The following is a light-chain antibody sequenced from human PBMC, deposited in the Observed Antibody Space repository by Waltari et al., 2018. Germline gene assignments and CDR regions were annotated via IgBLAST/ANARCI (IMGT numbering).Light chain of an antibody. CDR1: QSVSTY. J-gene: IGKJ3*01. V-gene: IGKV3-11*01. CDR3: QQRGA. CDR2: DAS. Sequence: EIVLTQSPATLSLSPGERATLSCRASQSVSTYLAWYQHKPGQAPRLLIYDASNRATGIPARFSGSGSGTDFTLTISSPEPEDIAVYYCQQRGAFGPGTKVEIK.